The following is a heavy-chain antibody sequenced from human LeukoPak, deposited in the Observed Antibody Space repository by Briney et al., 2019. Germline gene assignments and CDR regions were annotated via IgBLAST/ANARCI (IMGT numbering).Heavy chain of an antibody. D-gene: IGHD3-3*01. CDR3: AKGRSYYDFWSGYYLFDY. CDR1: GFTFSSYG. V-gene: IGHV3-30*18. Sequence: GGSLRPSCAASGFTFSSYGMHWVRQAPGKGLEWVAVISCDGSNKYYADSVKGRFTISRDNSKNTLYLQMNSLRAEDTAVYYCAKGRSYYDFWSGYYLFDYWGQGTLVTVSS. J-gene: IGHJ4*02. CDR2: ISCDGSNK.